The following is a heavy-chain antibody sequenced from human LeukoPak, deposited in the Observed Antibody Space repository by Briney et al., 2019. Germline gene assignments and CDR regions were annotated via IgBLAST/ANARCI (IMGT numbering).Heavy chain of an antibody. V-gene: IGHV1-3*01. CDR3: ARDSGSGSNDY. D-gene: IGHD1-26*01. Sequence: GASVKVSCKASVYTFTSYAIHWVRQAPGQRLEWMGWISAGNGNTKYSQNFQGRVTFISNTSATTAFMELSSLRSEDAAVYYCARDSGSGSNDYWGQGTLVTVSS. J-gene: IGHJ4*02. CDR1: VYTFTSYA. CDR2: ISAGNGNT.